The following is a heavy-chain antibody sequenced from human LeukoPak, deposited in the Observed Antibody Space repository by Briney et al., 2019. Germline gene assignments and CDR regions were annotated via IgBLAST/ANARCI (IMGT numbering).Heavy chain of an antibody. V-gene: IGHV4-39*07. CDR2: IYYSGST. CDR3: ARGEIFGVVHT. J-gene: IGHJ5*02. Sequence: SETLSLTCTVAGGSISSSSYYWGWIRQPPGKGLEWIGSIYYSGSTYYNPSLKSRVTISVDTSKNQFSLKLSSVTAADTAVYYCARGEIFGVVHTWGQGTLVTVSS. CDR1: GGSISSSSYY. D-gene: IGHD3-3*01.